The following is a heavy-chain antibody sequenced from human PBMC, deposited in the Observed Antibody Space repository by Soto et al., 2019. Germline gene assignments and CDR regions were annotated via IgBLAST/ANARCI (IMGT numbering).Heavy chain of an antibody. CDR1: GFTFSSYA. CDR2: ISGSGGST. V-gene: IGHV3-23*01. D-gene: IGHD4-17*01. CDR3: NCDYGLY. Sequence: LRLSCAASGFTFSSYAMSWVRQAPGKGLEWVSAISGSGGSTYYADSVKGRFTISRDNSXXXXXXQXKXLXXEDTAVYYCNCDYGLYWGQGTLDTGSA. J-gene: IGHJ4*02.